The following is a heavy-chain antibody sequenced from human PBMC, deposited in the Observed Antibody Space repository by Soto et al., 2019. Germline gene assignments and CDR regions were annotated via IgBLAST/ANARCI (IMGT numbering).Heavy chain of an antibody. CDR2: ISGYNGNT. V-gene: IGHV1-18*01. CDR3: AKADSNYAGRFSYYYMDV. D-gene: IGHD4-4*01. J-gene: IGHJ6*03. Sequence: GASGKVCCKASGYTFTSYGISWVRQAPGQGPEWMGWISGYNGNTHYPQKFQGKVTMTTDTSTSTAYMELRSLRSDDTAVYYCAKADSNYAGRFSYYYMDVWGNGTLVTVSS. CDR1: GYTFTSYG.